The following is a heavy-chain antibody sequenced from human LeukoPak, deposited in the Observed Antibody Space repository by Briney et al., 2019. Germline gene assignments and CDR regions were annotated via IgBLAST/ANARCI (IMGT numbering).Heavy chain of an antibody. J-gene: IGHJ6*03. D-gene: IGHD4-23*01. CDR3: ARETVVTLYYYYYMDV. CDR1: GGSVSDYY. V-gene: IGHV4-34*01. CDR2: INERGST. Sequence: PSETLSLTCTISGGSVSDYYWSWIRQSPGKGLEWIGEINERGSTNYTPSLKSRVTISLDTSKNQFSLKLSSVTAADTAVYYCARETVVTLYYYYYMDVWGKGTTVTISS.